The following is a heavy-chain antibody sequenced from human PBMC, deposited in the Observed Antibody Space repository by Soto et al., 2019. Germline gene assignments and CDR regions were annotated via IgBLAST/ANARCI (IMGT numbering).Heavy chain of an antibody. CDR3: ARAIKWWEVNYYFDF. J-gene: IGHJ4*02. V-gene: IGHV1-69*06. Sequence: QVVLLQSGAEVKEPGSSVRVSCQVSGSTFNNFAFSWVRQAPGHGPEWMGGIVVISNTAEYSQRFQDRVSITADTSTNTIYMELGSLTLEDTAVYYCARAIKWWEVNYYFDFWGQGTLVTVSS. CDR2: IVVISNTA. CDR1: GSTFNNFA. D-gene: IGHD2-15*01.